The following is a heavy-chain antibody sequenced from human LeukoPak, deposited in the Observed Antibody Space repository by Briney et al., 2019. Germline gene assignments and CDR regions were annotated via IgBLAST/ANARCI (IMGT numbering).Heavy chain of an antibody. J-gene: IGHJ4*02. D-gene: IGHD2-15*01. V-gene: IGHV3-20*04. CDR3: ARAKGYCSGGSCYPRDY. Sequence: GGSLRLSCAASGFTFDDYGMSWVRQAPGKGLEWVSGINWNGGSTGYADSVKGRFTISRDNAKNSLYLQMNSLRAEDTALYYCARAKGYCSGGSCYPRDYWGQGTLVTVSS. CDR1: GFTFDDYG. CDR2: INWNGGST.